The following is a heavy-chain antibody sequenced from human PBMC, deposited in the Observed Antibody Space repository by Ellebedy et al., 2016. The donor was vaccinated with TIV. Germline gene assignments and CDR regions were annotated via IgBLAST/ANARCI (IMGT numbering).Heavy chain of an antibody. CDR3: ARGDGRGHTDHED. Sequence: GGSLRLXXAASGFTFSDYSMNWIRQAPGKGLEWVSYISSSGGTIYYADSVKGRFTISRDNSKNTLYLQMSSLRAEDTAVYYCARGDGRGHTDHEDWGQGTLVTVSS. CDR2: ISSSGGTI. V-gene: IGHV3-11*04. D-gene: IGHD5-18*01. CDR1: GFTFSDYS. J-gene: IGHJ4*02.